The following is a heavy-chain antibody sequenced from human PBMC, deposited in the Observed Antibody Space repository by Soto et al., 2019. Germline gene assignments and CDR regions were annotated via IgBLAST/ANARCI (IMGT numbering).Heavy chain of an antibody. Sequence: GESLKISCKGSGYSFTSYWISWVRQMPGKGLEWMGRIDPSDSYTNYSPSFQGHVTISADRSISTAYLQWSSLKASDTAMYYCARLDMVAPAAIRENYYGMDVWGQGTTVTVSS. CDR3: ARLDMVAPAAIRENYYGMDV. D-gene: IGHD2-2*02. CDR2: IDPSDSYT. V-gene: IGHV5-10-1*01. CDR1: GYSFTSYW. J-gene: IGHJ6*02.